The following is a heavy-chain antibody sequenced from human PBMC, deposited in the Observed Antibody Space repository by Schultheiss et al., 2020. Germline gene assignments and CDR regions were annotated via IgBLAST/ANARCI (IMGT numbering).Heavy chain of an antibody. CDR1: GFSLSTSGVG. D-gene: IGHD2-15*01. V-gene: IGHV2-5*02. CDR2: IYWDDYK. Sequence: SCPTLVKPTQTLTLTCTFSGFSLSTSGVGVGWIRQPPGKALEWLALIYWDDYKRYSPSLKSRLTITKDTSKNQVVLTMTNMDPVDTATYYCAHMLPYLAFDIWGQGTMVTVAS. CDR3: AHMLPYLAFDI. J-gene: IGHJ3*02.